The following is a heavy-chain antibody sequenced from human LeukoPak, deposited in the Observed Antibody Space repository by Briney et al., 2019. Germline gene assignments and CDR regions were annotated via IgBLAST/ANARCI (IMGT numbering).Heavy chain of an antibody. Sequence: ASVKVSCKASGYTFTSYWIQWVRQAPGRGLEWMGLINPGGGSTAYAHRFQGRVTMTRDTSTSTVYMDFSSLRSEDTALYYCARAPRNSSTMLDYWGQGTLVTVSS. CDR3: ARAPRNSSTMLDY. V-gene: IGHV1-46*01. CDR2: INPGGGST. D-gene: IGHD6-13*01. J-gene: IGHJ4*02. CDR1: GYTFTSYW.